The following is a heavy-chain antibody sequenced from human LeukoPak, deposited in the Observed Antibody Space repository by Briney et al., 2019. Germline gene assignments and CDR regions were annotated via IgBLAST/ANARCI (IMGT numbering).Heavy chain of an antibody. V-gene: IGHV4-61*09. J-gene: IGHJ4*02. D-gene: IGHD3-10*01. Sequence: SQTLSLTCTVSGGSISSGTYYWSWIRQPAGKGLEWIGHIFTSGSTNYNPSLKSRVTISVDTSKNQFSLKLTAVTAADTAVCYCARNTYYYHSGTYLDYWGQGILVSVSS. CDR3: ARNTYYYHSGTYLDY. CDR2: IFTSGST. CDR1: GGSISSGTYY.